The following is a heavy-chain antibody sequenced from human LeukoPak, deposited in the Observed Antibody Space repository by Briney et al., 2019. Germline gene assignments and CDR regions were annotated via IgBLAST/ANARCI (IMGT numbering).Heavy chain of an antibody. CDR2: ISGSGGST. J-gene: IGHJ4*02. V-gene: IGHV3-23*01. CDR3: ARAARRDSSSWYDY. Sequence: PGGSLRLSCAASGFTFSSYAMGGVRQAPGKGLERVSVISGSGGSTYYADSVKGRFTISRDNSKNTLYLQMSSLRAEDTAVYYCARAARRDSSSWYDYWGQGTLVTVSS. D-gene: IGHD6-13*01. CDR1: GFTFSSYA.